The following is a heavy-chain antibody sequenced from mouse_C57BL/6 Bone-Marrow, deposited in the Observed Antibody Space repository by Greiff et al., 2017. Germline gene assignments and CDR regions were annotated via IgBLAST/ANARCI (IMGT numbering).Heavy chain of an antibody. CDR3: ARSLYYYGSRAPFAY. Sequence: QVQLQQSGAELARPGASVKLSCKASGYTFTSYGISWVKQRTGQGLEWIGEIYPRSGNTYYNEKFKGKATLTADKSSSTAYMELRSLTSEDSAVYFCARSLYYYGSRAPFAYWGQGTLVTVSA. V-gene: IGHV1-81*01. CDR1: GYTFTSYG. CDR2: IYPRSGNT. D-gene: IGHD1-1*01. J-gene: IGHJ3*01.